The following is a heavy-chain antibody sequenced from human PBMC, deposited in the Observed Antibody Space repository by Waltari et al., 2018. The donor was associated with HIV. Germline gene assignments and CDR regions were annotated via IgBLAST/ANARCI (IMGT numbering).Heavy chain of an antibody. D-gene: IGHD2-21*01. J-gene: IGHJ3*01. CDR3: ARVRCGGGGCQWAFDV. Sequence: QVQLVQSGAVVEKSGASVKISCKTSGASFTSSYIHWLRQAPGQGLVWMGIINPTDGRTTFSQHFLGRISMTRDTPRSTVYMELQSVQPDDTATYYCARVRCGGGGCQWAFDVWGQGTKVTVS. CDR2: INPTDGRT. CDR1: GASFTSSY. V-gene: IGHV1-46*01.